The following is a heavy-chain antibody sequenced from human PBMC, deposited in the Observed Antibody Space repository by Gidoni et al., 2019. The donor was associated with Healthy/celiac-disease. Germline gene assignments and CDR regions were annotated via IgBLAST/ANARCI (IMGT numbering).Heavy chain of an antibody. D-gene: IGHD3-10*01. CDR3: VKDPEDDSGTFDY. Sequence: EVQLVESGGGLVQPGGFLRRSCSASGFTFSSHAMHWVRLAPGNGLEYVSAISSNGGSTYYADSVKGRFTISKDNSKNTLYLQMSSLRAEDTAVYYCVKDPEDDSGTFDYWGQGTLVTVSS. CDR2: ISSNGGST. V-gene: IGHV3-64D*06. J-gene: IGHJ4*02. CDR1: GFTFSSHA.